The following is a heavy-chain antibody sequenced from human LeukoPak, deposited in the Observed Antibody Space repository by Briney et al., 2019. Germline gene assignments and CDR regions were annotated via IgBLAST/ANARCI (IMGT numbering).Heavy chain of an antibody. J-gene: IGHJ4*02. CDR3: AKDHSKIQPFDY. CDR1: GFTFSSYA. Sequence: GGSLRLSCAASGFTFSSYAMHWVRQAPGKGLEWVAVISYDGSNKYYADSVKGRFTISRDNSKNTLYLQMNSLRAEDTAMYYCAKDHSKIQPFDYWGQGTLVTVSS. CDR2: ISYDGSNK. V-gene: IGHV3-30-3*01. D-gene: IGHD5-18*01.